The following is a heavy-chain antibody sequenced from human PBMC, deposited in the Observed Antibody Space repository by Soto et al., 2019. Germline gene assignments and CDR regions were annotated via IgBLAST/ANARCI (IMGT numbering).Heavy chain of an antibody. CDR2: VYPGDSDL. Sequence: EVQLVQSGAEVKKPGESLKISCKGSGYRFANYWIGWVRQMPGKGLEWMGIVYPGDSDLRYSPSFEGHGTISADKSINAACLRWSSLRASDAAMYYCARSHSNSWDQHFDFWGQGTLVTVSS. J-gene: IGHJ4*02. CDR3: ARSHSNSWDQHFDF. CDR1: GYRFANYW. D-gene: IGHD6-13*01. V-gene: IGHV5-51*01.